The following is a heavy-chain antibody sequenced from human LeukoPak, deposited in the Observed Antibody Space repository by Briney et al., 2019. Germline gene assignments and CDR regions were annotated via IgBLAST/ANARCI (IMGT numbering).Heavy chain of an antibody. CDR2: ISSSGSSI. Sequence: GGSLRLSCAASGFTFSDYYMSWIRQAPGKGLEWGSYISSSGSSIYYADSVKGRFTISRDNAKNSLYLQMNSLRAEDTAVYYCATAGYYDSSGYKIDAFDIWGQGTMVTVSS. CDR1: GFTFSDYY. J-gene: IGHJ3*02. D-gene: IGHD3-22*01. CDR3: ATAGYYDSSGYKIDAFDI. V-gene: IGHV3-11*04.